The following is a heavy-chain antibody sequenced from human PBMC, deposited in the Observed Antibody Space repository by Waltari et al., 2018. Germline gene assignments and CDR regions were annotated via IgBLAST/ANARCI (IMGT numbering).Heavy chain of an antibody. V-gene: IGHV1-2*02. D-gene: IGHD1-1*01. CDR3: ARAGWNGNWFDP. Sequence: QVQLLQSGAEVNKPGASVQVSGKASGYTFTGSSMHWVRQAPGQGLEWMGWLNPNSGGTNYAQKFQGRVTMTRDTSISTSYMELSRLRSDDTAVYYCARAGWNGNWFDPWGQGTLVTVSS. CDR1: GYTFTGSS. J-gene: IGHJ5*02. CDR2: LNPNSGGT.